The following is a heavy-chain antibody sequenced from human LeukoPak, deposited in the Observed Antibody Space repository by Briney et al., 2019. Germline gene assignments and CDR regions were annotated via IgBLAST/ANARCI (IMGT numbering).Heavy chain of an antibody. Sequence: GGSLRLSCAASGFTVISNYMTWVRQAPGKGLEWVSVIYSGGTTYYTDSVQGRFTISRDNSKNTLYLQMNSLRAEDTAVYYCTRGVGVPAGHYYYHYYMDVWGKGTTVTVSS. CDR2: IYSGGTT. D-gene: IGHD2-2*01. J-gene: IGHJ6*03. V-gene: IGHV3-53*01. CDR1: GFTVISNY. CDR3: TRGVGVPAGHYYYHYYMDV.